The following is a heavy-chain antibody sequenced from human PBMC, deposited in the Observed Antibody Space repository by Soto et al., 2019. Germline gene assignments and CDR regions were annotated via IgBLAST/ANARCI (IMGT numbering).Heavy chain of an antibody. J-gene: IGHJ4*02. CDR2: ISYRGST. CDR3: ARGPRACSGGSCHYYFDY. V-gene: IGHV4-59*01. Sequence: SETLSLTCTVSAGSITTSYWSWIRQPLGKALEWIGYISYRGSTNYNPSLKSRLTISIDTSKSQISLKLTSMTTADTAVYYCARGPRACSGGSCHYYFDYWGQGTLVTVSS. CDR1: AGSITTSY. D-gene: IGHD2-15*01.